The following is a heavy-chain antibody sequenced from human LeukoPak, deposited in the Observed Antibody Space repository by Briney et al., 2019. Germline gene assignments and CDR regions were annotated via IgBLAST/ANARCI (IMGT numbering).Heavy chain of an antibody. D-gene: IGHD6-13*01. V-gene: IGHV3-30*02. CDR2: IRYDGSNK. CDR1: GFTFSSYG. Sequence: GGSLRLSCAASGFTFSSYGMRWVRQAPGKGLEWVAFIRYDGSNKYYADSVKGRFTISRDNSKNTLYLQMNSLRAEDTAVYYCAKDYWQLVWYFDYWGQGTLVTVSS. J-gene: IGHJ4*02. CDR3: AKDYWQLVWYFDY.